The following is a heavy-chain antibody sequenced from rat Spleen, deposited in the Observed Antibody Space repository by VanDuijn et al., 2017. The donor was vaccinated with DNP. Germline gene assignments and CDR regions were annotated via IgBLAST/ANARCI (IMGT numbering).Heavy chain of an antibody. CDR3: ARGGTYYFDY. V-gene: IGHV5-7*01. J-gene: IGHJ2*01. CDR2: ISYDGSGT. CDR1: GFTFSDYN. Sequence: EVQLVESGGGLVQPGRSLKLSCAASGFTFSDYNMAWVRQAPKKGLEWVATISYDGSGTYYRDSVKGRFTISRDNANRTLYLQMDSLRSEDTATYYCARGGTYYFDYWGQGVMVTVSS.